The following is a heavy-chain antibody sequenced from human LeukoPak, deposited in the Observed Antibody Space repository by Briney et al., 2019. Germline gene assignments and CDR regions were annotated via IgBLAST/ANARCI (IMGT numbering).Heavy chain of an antibody. CDR2: IIPIFGTA. CDR1: GGTFSSYA. V-gene: IGHV1-69*13. J-gene: IGHJ6*02. D-gene: IGHD4-17*01. CDR3: ARDDYAPYNYYYYGMDV. Sequence: ASVKASCKASGGTFSSYAISWVRQAPGQGLEWMGGIIPIFGTANYAQKFQGRVTITADESTSTAYMELSSLRSEDTAVYYCARDDYAPYNYYYYGMDVWGQGTTVTVSS.